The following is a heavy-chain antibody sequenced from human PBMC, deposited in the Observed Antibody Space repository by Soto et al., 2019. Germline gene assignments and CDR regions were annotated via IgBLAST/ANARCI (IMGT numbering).Heavy chain of an antibody. CDR3: AKDPALCVTDY. V-gene: IGHV3-30-3*02. D-gene: IGHD2-21*01. J-gene: IGHJ4*02. CDR2: ISYDGNNK. Sequence: PGESMGLSCASSRLPVLNYAFHWVLQAPGKGLQWVAAISYDGNNKYYANFAGGRFTISRDDSKSTLYLQMNSLRADDTAVYYCAKDPALCVTDYWGPGTLVTVSS. CDR1: RLPVLNYA.